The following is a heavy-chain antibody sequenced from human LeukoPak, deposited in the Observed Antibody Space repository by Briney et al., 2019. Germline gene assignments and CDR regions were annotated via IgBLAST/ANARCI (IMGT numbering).Heavy chain of an antibody. CDR1: GYTFTGYY. V-gene: IGHV1-2*02. D-gene: IGHD2-2*01. CDR3: ARDPNPYCSSTSCYAALGCVDI. J-gene: IGHJ3*02. Sequence: ASVKVSCKASGYTFTGYYMHWVRQAPGQGLEWMGWINPNSGGTNYAQKFQGRVTMTRDTSISTAYMELSRLRSDDTAVYYCARDPNPYCSSTSCYAALGCVDIWGQGTMVTVSS. CDR2: INPNSGGT.